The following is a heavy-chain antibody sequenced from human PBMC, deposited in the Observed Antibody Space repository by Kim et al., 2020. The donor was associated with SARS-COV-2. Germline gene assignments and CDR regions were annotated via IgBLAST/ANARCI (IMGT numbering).Heavy chain of an antibody. V-gene: IGHV3-23*01. J-gene: IGHJ4*02. CDR3: AKRSSYGDRGRGYYFDY. Sequence: GGSLRLSCAASGFTFSSYAMSWVRQAPGKGLEWVSAISGSGGSTYYADSVKGRFTISRDNSKNTLYLQMNSLRAEDTAVYYCAKRSSYGDRGRGYYFDYWGQGTLVTVSS. CDR1: GFTFSSYA. CDR2: ISGSGGST. D-gene: IGHD4-17*01.